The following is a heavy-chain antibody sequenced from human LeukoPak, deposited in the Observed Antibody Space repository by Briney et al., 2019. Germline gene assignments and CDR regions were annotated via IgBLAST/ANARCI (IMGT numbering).Heavy chain of an antibody. V-gene: IGHV4-30-4*08. CDR2: IYYSGST. D-gene: IGHD2-21*01. J-gene: IGHJ5*02. Sequence: SQTLSLNCTVSGGSISSGDYYWSWIRQPPGKGLEWIGYIYYSGSTYYNPSLKSRVTISVDTSKNQFSLKLSSVTAADTAVYYCARDNCGGDCYYNWFDPWGQGTLVTVSS. CDR1: GGSISSGDYY. CDR3: ARDNCGGDCYYNWFDP.